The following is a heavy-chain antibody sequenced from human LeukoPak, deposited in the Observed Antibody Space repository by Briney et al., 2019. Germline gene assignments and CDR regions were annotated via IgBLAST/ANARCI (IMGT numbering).Heavy chain of an antibody. CDR3: ARSPLITMVRGVPIVFDY. CDR2: IYYSGST. D-gene: IGHD3-10*01. J-gene: IGHJ4*02. Sequence: PSETLSLTCTVSGGSISSNTYYWGWIRQPPGKGLEWIGSIYYSGSTYYNPSLKSRVTISVDTSKNQFSLKPSSVTAADTAVYYCARSPLITMVRGVPIVFDYWGQGTLVTVSS. V-gene: IGHV4-39*07. CDR1: GGSISSNTYY.